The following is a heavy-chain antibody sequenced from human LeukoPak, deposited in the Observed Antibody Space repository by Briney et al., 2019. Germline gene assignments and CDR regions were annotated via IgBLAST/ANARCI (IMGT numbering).Heavy chain of an antibody. Sequence: PSETLSLICTVSGGSISSYYWSWIRQPPGKGLEWIGYIYYSGSTNYNPSLKSRVTISVDTSKNQFSLKLSSVTAADTAVYYCARAIAVAGTGWFDPWGQGTLVTVSS. CDR1: GGSISSYY. CDR3: ARAIAVAGTGWFDP. J-gene: IGHJ5*02. CDR2: IYYSGST. V-gene: IGHV4-59*01. D-gene: IGHD6-19*01.